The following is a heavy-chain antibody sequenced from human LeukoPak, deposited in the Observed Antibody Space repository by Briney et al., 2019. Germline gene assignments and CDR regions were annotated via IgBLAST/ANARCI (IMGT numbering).Heavy chain of an antibody. D-gene: IGHD1-26*01. CDR3: ARHPRSLFNWFDP. Sequence: GESLKISCKGSGYSFANYWIGWVRQMPGKGLEWMGIIYPADSDTRYSPSFQGQVTILADKSISTAYLQWSSLKASDTAMYYCARHPRSLFNWFDPWGQGTLVTVSS. V-gene: IGHV5-51*01. CDR1: GYSFANYW. J-gene: IGHJ5*02. CDR2: IYPADSDT.